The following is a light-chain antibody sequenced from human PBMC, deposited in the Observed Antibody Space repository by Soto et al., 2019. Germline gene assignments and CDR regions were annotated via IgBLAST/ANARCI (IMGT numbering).Light chain of an antibody. Sequence: IVLTQSPGTLSLSPGERATLSCRASQSVSSSYLAWYQQKPGQAPRLLIYDASFRVTGLPARFSGSGSGTDFTLTSSSLEPEDFAVYYCQQRSDWPLTFGGGTKVEIK. V-gene: IGKV3D-20*02. CDR2: DAS. J-gene: IGKJ4*01. CDR1: QSVSSSY. CDR3: QQRSDWPLT.